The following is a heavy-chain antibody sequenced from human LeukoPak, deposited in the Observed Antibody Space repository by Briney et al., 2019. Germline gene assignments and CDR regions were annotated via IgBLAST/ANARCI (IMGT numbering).Heavy chain of an antibody. CDR3: ARTNYYDSSGYSERKYYFDY. CDR2: IYTSGST. D-gene: IGHD3-22*01. Sequence: SETLSLTCTVSGVSISTYYWSWIRQPAGKGLEWIGRIYTSGSTNYNPSLKSRVTMSVDTSKNQFSLNLSPVTAADTAVYYCARTNYYDSSGYSERKYYFDYWGQGTLVTVSS. J-gene: IGHJ4*02. CDR1: GVSISTYY. V-gene: IGHV4-4*07.